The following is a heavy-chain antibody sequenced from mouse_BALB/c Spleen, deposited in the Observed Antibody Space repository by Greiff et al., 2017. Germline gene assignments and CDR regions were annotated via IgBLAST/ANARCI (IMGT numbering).Heavy chain of an antibody. D-gene: IGHD1-1*01. CDR2: ISSGGST. V-gene: IGHV5-6-5*01. J-gene: IGHJ2*01. CDR1: GFAFSSYD. Sequence: EVKLMESGGGLVKPGGSLKLSCAASGFAFSSYDMSWVRQTPEKRLEWVAYISSGGSTYYPDSVKGRFTISRDNARNILYLQMSSLRSEDTAMYYCARAFITTPHFDYWGQGTTLTVSS. CDR3: ARAFITTPHFDY.